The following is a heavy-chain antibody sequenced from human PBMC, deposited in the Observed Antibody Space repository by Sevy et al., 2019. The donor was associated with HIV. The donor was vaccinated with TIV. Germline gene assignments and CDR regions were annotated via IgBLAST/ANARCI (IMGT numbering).Heavy chain of an antibody. J-gene: IGHJ1*01. D-gene: IGHD2-15*01. CDR3: ATDMACSGGSCYSLHFQH. Sequence: ASVKVSCKVSGYTLTELSMHWVPQAPGKGLEWMGGFDPEDGETIYAQKFQGRVTMTEDTSTDTAYMELSSLRSEDTAVYYCATDMACSGGSCYSLHFQHWGQGTLVTVSS. CDR2: FDPEDGET. CDR1: GYTLTELS. V-gene: IGHV1-24*01.